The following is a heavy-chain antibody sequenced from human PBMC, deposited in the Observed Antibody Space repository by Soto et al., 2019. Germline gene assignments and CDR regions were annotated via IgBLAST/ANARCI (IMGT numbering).Heavy chain of an antibody. V-gene: IGHV1-18*04. D-gene: IGHD3-3*01. CDR3: ARVGFDFWSGYSFDY. CDR2: ISAYNGNT. J-gene: IGHJ4*02. CDR1: GYTFTSYG. Sequence: ASVKVSCKASGYTFTSYGISWGRQAPGQGLEWMGWISAYNGNTNYAQKLQGRVTMTTDTSTSTAYMELRSLRSDDTAVYYCARVGFDFWSGYSFDYWGQGTLVTVSS.